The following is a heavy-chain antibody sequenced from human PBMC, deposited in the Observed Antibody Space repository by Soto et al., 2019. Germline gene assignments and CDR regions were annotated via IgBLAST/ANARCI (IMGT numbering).Heavy chain of an antibody. Sequence: QVQLQESGPGLVKPSQTLSLTCTVSGGSISSGGYYWSWIRQHPGKGLEWFGYIFYSGSTYYNPSLKSQVPFSXDXAKNQFSLKLSSVTAADTAVYYCARSPEATVTAFDYWGQGTLVTVSS. CDR1: GGSISSGGYY. V-gene: IGHV4-31*01. CDR3: ARSPEATVTAFDY. D-gene: IGHD4-17*01. CDR2: IFYSGST. J-gene: IGHJ4*02.